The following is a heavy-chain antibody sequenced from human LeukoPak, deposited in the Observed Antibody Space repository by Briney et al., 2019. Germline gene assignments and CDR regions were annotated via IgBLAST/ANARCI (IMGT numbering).Heavy chain of an antibody. CDR2: IYYSGST. J-gene: IGHJ4*02. CDR1: GGSISSSSYY. V-gene: IGHV4-39*07. Sequence: SETLSLTCTVSGGSISSSSYYWGWIRQPPGKGLEWIGSIYYSGSTYYNPSLKSRVTISVDTSKNQFSLKLSSVTAADTAVYYCARERYYGSGSYSPLFYFDYWGQGTLVTVSS. D-gene: IGHD3-10*01. CDR3: ARERYYGSGSYSPLFYFDY.